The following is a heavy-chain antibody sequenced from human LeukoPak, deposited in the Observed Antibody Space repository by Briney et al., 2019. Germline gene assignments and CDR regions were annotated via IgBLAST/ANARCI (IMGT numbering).Heavy chain of an antibody. Sequence: SETLSLTCAVYGGSFSGYYWSWIRQPPGKGLEWIGEIHHSGSTNYNPSLKSRVTISVDTSKNQFSLKLSSVTAADTALYYCAREGYYYDSSGYYKYFDYWGQGTLVTVSS. CDR1: GGSFSGYY. D-gene: IGHD3-22*01. CDR3: AREGYYYDSSGYYKYFDY. V-gene: IGHV4-34*01. CDR2: IHHSGST. J-gene: IGHJ4*02.